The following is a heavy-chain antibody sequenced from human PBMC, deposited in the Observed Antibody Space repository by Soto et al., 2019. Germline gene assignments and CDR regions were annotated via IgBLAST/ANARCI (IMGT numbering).Heavy chain of an antibody. CDR3: ARADSTDPFDY. CDR1: GGSFSGYY. Sequence: SETLSLTCAVYGGSFSGYYWSWIRQPPGKGLEWIGEINHSGSTNYNPSLKSRVTISVDTSKNQFSLKLSSVTAADTAVYYCARADSTDPFDYWGRGTLVTVSS. D-gene: IGHD4-17*01. V-gene: IGHV4-34*01. CDR2: INHSGST. J-gene: IGHJ4*02.